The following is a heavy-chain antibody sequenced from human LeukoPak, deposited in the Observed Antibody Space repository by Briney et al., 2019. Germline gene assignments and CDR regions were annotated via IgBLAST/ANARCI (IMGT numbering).Heavy chain of an antibody. V-gene: IGHV3-23*01. CDR3: AKVVGPFDY. CDR2: ISGNGGST. CDR1: GFTFHNYA. J-gene: IGHJ4*02. Sequence: GGSLRLSCAASGFTFHNYAMSWVRQAPGKGLEWASSISGNGGSTYYADSLKGRFTISRDNSKNTLYLQMNSLRAEDTAVYSCAKVVGPFDYWGQGTLVTVSS. D-gene: IGHD1-26*01.